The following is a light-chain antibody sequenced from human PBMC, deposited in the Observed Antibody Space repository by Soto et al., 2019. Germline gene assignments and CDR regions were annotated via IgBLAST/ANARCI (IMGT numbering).Light chain of an antibody. Sequence: DIQMTQSPPTLPAFVGDTVTITCRASQSVSSWLAWYQQKPGTAPNLLIYDASSLASGVPSRFSGSGSGTKFTLTIRILQPDDFATYYCQQYISFPKTFGQGTKVEMK. V-gene: IGKV1-5*01. CDR2: DAS. J-gene: IGKJ1*01. CDR3: QQYISFPKT. CDR1: QSVSSW.